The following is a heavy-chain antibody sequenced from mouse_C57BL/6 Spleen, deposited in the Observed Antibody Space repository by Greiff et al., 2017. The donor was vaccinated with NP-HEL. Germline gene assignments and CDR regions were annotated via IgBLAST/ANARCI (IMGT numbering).Heavy chain of an antibody. CDR3: ARSSEITTRYYFDY. D-gene: IGHD2-4*01. CDR1: GYSFTDYN. Sequence: EVKLVESGPELVKPGASVKISCKASGYSFTDYNMNWVKQSNGKSLEWIGVINPNYGTTSYNQKFKGKATLTVDQSSSTAYMQLNSLTSEDSAVYYCARSSEITTRYYFDYWGQGTTLTVSS. CDR2: INPNYGTT. V-gene: IGHV1-39*01. J-gene: IGHJ2*01.